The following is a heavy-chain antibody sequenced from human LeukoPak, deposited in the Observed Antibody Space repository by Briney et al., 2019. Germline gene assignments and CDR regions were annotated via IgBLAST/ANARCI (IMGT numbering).Heavy chain of an antibody. V-gene: IGHV1-2*06. CDR2: INPNSGGT. Sequence: ASVKVSFKASGYTFTGYYMHWVRQAPGQGLEWMGRINPNSGGTNYAQKFQGRVTMTRDTSISTAYMELSRLRSDDTAVYYCARLGRITMVRGADQYYYYYMDVWGKGTTVTVSS. CDR3: ARLGRITMVRGADQYYYYYMDV. D-gene: IGHD3-10*01. CDR1: GYTFTGYY. J-gene: IGHJ6*03.